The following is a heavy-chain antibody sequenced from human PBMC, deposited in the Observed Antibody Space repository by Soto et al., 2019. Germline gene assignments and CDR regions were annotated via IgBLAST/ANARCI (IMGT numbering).Heavy chain of an antibody. CDR1: GFTFSSYA. CDR3: ANGCGGTCYSRIHY. D-gene: IGHD2-15*01. Sequence: EVQLLESGGGLVQPGGSLRLSCAASGFTFSSYAMSWVRQATGKGLEWVSGISDSGGSTYYAVSVKGRFTISRDNSQSTLYLQMNCLRAEDTAVYYCANGCGGTCYSRIHYGGQGTLVTVSS. V-gene: IGHV3-23*01. J-gene: IGHJ4*02. CDR2: ISDSGGST.